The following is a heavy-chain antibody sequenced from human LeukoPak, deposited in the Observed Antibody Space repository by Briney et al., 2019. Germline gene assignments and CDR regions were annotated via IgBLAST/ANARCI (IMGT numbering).Heavy chain of an antibody. D-gene: IGHD3-3*01. Sequence: GGSLRLSCAASGFTFILYSMNWVRQAPGKGLEGISYISGSSTTEDYADSVKGRFTISRDNAKNSLYLQMSSLRAEDTAAYYCARGVGAFEIWGQGTMVTVSS. J-gene: IGHJ3*02. V-gene: IGHV3-48*01. CDR2: ISGSSTTE. CDR1: GFTFILYS. CDR3: ARGVGAFEI.